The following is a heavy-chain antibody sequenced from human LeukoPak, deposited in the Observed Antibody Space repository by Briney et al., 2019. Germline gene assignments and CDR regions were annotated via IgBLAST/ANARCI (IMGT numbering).Heavy chain of an antibody. J-gene: IGHJ6*02. CDR2: ISSSSSYI. CDR1: GFTFSSYS. D-gene: IGHD5-18*01. V-gene: IGHV3-21*01. CDR3: ARDIYSYGLTPYYYYGMDV. Sequence: PGGSLRLSCAASGFTFSSYSMSWVRQAPGKGLGWVSSISSSSSYIYYADSVKGRFTISRDNAKNSLYLQMNSLRAEDTAVYYCARDIYSYGLTPYYYYGMDVWGQGTTVTVSS.